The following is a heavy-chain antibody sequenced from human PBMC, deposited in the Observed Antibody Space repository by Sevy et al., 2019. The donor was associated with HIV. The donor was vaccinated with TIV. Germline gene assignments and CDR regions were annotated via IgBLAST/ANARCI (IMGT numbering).Heavy chain of an antibody. Sequence: GGSLRLSCAASGFTFSDYYMTWVRQAPGKGLEWIAYISNSGRTTHNADSVDGRFTFSRDNAKNSLFLQMNSLRVEDTAVYYCVRDRSASWIDAFDIWGRGARVTVSS. J-gene: IGHJ3*02. D-gene: IGHD2-2*03. CDR2: ISNSGRTT. CDR3: VRDRSASWIDAFDI. V-gene: IGHV3-11*04. CDR1: GFTFSDYY.